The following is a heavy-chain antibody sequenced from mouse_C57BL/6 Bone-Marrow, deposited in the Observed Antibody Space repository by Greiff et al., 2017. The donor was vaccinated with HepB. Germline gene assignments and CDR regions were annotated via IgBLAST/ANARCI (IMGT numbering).Heavy chain of an antibody. Sequence: VKLQQPGAKLVRPGSSVKLSCKASGYTFTSYWMHWVKQRPIQGLEWIGNIDPSDSETHYNQKFKDKATLTVDKSSSTAYMQLSSLTSEDSAVYYCARDGYYGDYWGQGTTLTVSS. CDR3: ARDGYYGDY. V-gene: IGHV1-52*01. CDR1: GYTFTSYW. CDR2: IDPSDSET. J-gene: IGHJ2*01. D-gene: IGHD2-3*01.